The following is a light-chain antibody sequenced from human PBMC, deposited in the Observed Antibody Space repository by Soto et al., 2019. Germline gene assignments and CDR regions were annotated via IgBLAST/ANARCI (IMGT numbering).Light chain of an antibody. CDR2: VNSDGSH. Sequence: QLVLTQSPSASASLGASVKLTCTLSSGHSSYAIAWHQQQPEKGPRFLMKVNSDGSHTKGDGIPDRFSGSSSGAERYLTISSLQSEDDADYYCQSWDTGIRVFGGGTKLTVL. J-gene: IGLJ3*02. CDR3: QSWDTGIRV. V-gene: IGLV4-69*02. CDR1: SGHSSYA.